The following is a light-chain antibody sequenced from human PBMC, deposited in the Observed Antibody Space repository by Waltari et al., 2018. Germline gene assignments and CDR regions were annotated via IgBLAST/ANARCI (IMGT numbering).Light chain of an antibody. J-gene: IGLJ1*01. Sequence: QSVLTQPPSASGTPGQRVTISCAGRSSDIGGTPLHWYQHLPATPPRLLIYNTYYRPSGVPDRFSGSKSGTSASLAISGLQSEDEAVFYCATWDDSLKGFVFGSGTKVTVL. CDR2: NTY. CDR1: SSDIGGTP. CDR3: ATWDDSLKGFV. V-gene: IGLV1-44*01.